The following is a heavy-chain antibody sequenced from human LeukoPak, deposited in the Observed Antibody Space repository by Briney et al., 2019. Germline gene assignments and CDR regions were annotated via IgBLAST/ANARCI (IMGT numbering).Heavy chain of an antibody. Sequence: PGGSLRLSCAASGFTFSSYEMNWVRQAPGKGLEWVSSISSSSSYIYYADSVKGRFTISRDNAKTSLYLQMNSLRAEDTAVYYCARDRLIYGDYGDAFDIWGQGTMVTVSS. CDR1: GFTFSSYE. V-gene: IGHV3-21*01. J-gene: IGHJ3*02. CDR2: ISSSSSYI. D-gene: IGHD4-17*01. CDR3: ARDRLIYGDYGDAFDI.